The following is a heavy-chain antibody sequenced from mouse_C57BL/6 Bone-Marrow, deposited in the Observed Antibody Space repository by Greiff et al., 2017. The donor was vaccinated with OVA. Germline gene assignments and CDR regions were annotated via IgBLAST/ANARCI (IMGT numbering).Heavy chain of an antibody. CDR1: GFSLTSYG. CDR3: ASYDGYGAWFAY. CDR2: IRSGGST. Sequence: QVQLQQSGPGLVQPSQSLSITCTVSGFSLTSYGVHWVRQSPGKGLEWLGVIRSGGSTDYNAAFISSLSISKDNSKSQVFFKMNSLQAEDTAIYYCASYDGYGAWFAYWGQGTLVTVSA. D-gene: IGHD2-3*01. J-gene: IGHJ3*01. V-gene: IGHV2-2*01.